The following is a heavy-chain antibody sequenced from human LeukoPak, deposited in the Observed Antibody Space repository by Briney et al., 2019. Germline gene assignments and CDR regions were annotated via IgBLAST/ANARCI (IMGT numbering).Heavy chain of an antibody. J-gene: IGHJ6*03. Sequence: GESLKISCKGSGYSFTSYWIGWVRQMPGKGLEWMGIIYPGDSDTRYSPSFQGQVTISADKSISAAYLQWSSLKASDTAMYYCARLGDYSNYGVPYYMDVWGKGTTVTVSS. V-gene: IGHV5-51*01. CDR1: GYSFTSYW. CDR3: ARLGDYSNYGVPYYMDV. D-gene: IGHD4-11*01. CDR2: IYPGDSDT.